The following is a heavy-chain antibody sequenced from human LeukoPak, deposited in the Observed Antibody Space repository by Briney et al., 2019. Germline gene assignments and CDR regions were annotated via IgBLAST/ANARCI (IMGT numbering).Heavy chain of an antibody. CDR3: ARADCSSTSCSGV. CDR2: ISHSGSI. CDR1: GGSFSGSY. J-gene: IGHJ6*02. V-gene: IGHV4-34*01. D-gene: IGHD2-2*01. Sequence: KPSETLSLTCGVFGGSFSGSYWSWIRQPPGKGLDWIGEISHSGSISYNSSIKSRVTISVDTSKNQFSLRLRSVTAADTAVYYCARADCSSTSCSGVWGQGTTVTASS.